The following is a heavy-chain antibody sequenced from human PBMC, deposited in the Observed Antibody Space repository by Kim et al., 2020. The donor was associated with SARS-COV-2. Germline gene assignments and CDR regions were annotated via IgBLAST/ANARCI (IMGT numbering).Heavy chain of an antibody. V-gene: IGHV3-33*06. CDR3: AKDRLLTYYYDSRNWVLGS. D-gene: IGHD3-22*01. J-gene: IGHJ4*02. CDR1: GFTFSNYA. CDR2: IWYDGSNK. Sequence: GGSLRLSCAASGFTFSNYAMHWVRQAPGKGLEWVAVIWYDGSNKYYADSVKGRFIISRDNSKNALYLQMNSLRAEDTAVYYCAKDRLLTYYYDSRNWVLGSWGQGTLVTVSS.